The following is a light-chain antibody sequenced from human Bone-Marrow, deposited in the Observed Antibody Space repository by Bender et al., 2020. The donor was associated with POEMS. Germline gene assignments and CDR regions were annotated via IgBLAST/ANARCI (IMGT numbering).Light chain of an antibody. CDR2: DVS. J-gene: IGLJ1*01. CDR1: SSDVGGFNY. CDR3: SSYTSTTTLGV. V-gene: IGLV2-14*03. Sequence: QSALTQPASVSGSPGQSITISCTGTSSDVGGFNYVSWYQRHPGKAPNLIIYDVSNRPSGVSNRFSGSKSGNTASLTISGLQAQDEADYYCSSYTSTTTLGVFGTGTEVIVL.